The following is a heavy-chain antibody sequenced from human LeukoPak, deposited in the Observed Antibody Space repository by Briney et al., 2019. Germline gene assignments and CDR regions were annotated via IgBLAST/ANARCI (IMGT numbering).Heavy chain of an antibody. CDR1: GYTFTSYY. Sequence: ASVKVSCKASGYTFTSYYMHWVRQAPGQGLEWMGWINPNTGGTNFAQRFQGRVTMTRDTSIRTTYMELSRLTSDDTAVYYCARSPVGTMVRGGLYFYGMDVWGQGTTVTVSS. D-gene: IGHD3-10*01. J-gene: IGHJ6*02. CDR2: INPNTGGT. CDR3: ARSPVGTMVRGGLYFYGMDV. V-gene: IGHV1-2*02.